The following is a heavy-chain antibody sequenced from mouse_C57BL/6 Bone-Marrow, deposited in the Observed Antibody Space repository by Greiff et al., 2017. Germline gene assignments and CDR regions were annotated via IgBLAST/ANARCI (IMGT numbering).Heavy chain of an antibody. CDR1: GFSLTSYG. CDR3: ARQGRYSNYFDY. J-gene: IGHJ2*01. Sequence: VQGVESGPGLVQPSQSLSITCTVSGFSLTSYGVHWVRQSPGKGLEWLGAIWSGGSTGYNAAFISRLSTSNDNSKSQVFCKINSRQTDDTAIDYLARQGRYSNYFDYWGQGTTLTDSS. CDR2: IWSGGST. D-gene: IGHD2-5*01. V-gene: IGHV2-2*01.